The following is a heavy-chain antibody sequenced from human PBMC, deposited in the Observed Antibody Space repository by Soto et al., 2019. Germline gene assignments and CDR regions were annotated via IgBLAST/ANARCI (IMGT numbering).Heavy chain of an antibody. D-gene: IGHD3-10*01. CDR2: ISYDGENQ. CDR3: VSPHSESSNAFDL. Sequence: GGSLRLSCEAAGFAFNSYGINWVRQAPGKGLEWVALISYDGENQYFTDSVRGRFTISRDNSKTAAYLEMSDLRLDDTATYYCVSPHSESSNAFDLWGQGTLVTVSS. CDR1: GFAFNSYG. J-gene: IGHJ5*02. V-gene: IGHV3-30*03.